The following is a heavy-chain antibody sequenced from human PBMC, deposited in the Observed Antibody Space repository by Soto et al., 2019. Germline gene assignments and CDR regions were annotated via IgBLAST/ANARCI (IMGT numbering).Heavy chain of an antibody. V-gene: IGHV1-46*01. D-gene: IGHD3-22*01. CDR2: INPSGGST. CDR3: ARDLNDSSGYYSNWFDP. CDR1: GYTFTSYY. Sequence: ASVKVSCKASGYTFTSYYMHWVRQAPGQGLEWMGIINPSGGSTSYAQKFQGRVTMTRDTSTSTVYIELRSLRSEDTVVYYCARDLNDSSGYYSNWFDPWGQGTLVTVSS. J-gene: IGHJ5*02.